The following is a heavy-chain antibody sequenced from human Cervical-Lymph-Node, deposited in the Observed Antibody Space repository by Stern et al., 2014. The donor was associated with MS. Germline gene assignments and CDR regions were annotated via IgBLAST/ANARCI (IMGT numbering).Heavy chain of an antibody. CDR2: IGSGGTSVSILGRGSTHI. D-gene: IGHD6-19*01. J-gene: IGHJ5*02. Sequence: VQLVQSGGDLVKPGGSLRLSCAASGFTVTDYYINWIRQAPGKGLEWVSYIGSGGTSVSILGRGSTHIQYADSVKGRFTISRDNTKNSFFLQMKSLKVEDTAVYYCARTAVAGKPNHWFDTWGQGTLVTVSS. CDR3: ARTAVAGKPNHWFDT. CDR1: GFTVTDYY. V-gene: IGHV3-11*01.